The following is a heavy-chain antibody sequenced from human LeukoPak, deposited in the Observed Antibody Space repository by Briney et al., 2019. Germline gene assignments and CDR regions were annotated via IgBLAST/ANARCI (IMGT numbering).Heavy chain of an antibody. J-gene: IGHJ4*02. V-gene: IGHV3-48*01. Sequence: GGSLRLSCAASGFTFSSYSMNWVCQAPGKGLEWVSYISSSSSTIYYADSVKGRFTISRDNSKNTLYLQMNSLRPEDTAVYYCARDVSAVGGLERPATLGYWGQGTLVTVSS. CDR2: ISSSSSTI. CDR3: ARDVSAVGGLERPATLGY. D-gene: IGHD1-1*01. CDR1: GFTFSSYS.